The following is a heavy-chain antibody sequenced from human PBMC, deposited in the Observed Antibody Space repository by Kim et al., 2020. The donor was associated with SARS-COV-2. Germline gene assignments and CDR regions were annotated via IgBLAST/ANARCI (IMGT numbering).Heavy chain of an antibody. D-gene: IGHD3-3*01. CDR1: GFTVSSNY. CDR2: IYSGGST. J-gene: IGHJ3*02. Sequence: GGSLRLSCAASGFTVSSNYMSWVRRAPGKGLEWVSVIYSGGSTYYADSVKGRFTISRDNSKNTLYLQMNSLRAEDTAVYYCARDRIFGAFDIWGQGTMVTVSS. CDR3: ARDRIFGAFDI. V-gene: IGHV3-53*01.